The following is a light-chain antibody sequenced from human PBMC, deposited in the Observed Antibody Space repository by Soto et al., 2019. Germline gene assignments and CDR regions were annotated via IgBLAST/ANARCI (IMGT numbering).Light chain of an antibody. J-gene: IGKJ1*01. CDR2: GAS. CDR3: QHFGNSLWT. Sequence: EIVLTQSPGTLSLSPGERATLSCRASQSVASRNLAWYQQKSGQAPRLLIYGASSRAIHTPDRFSGSRSGTDFTLTISCLEPEDFAVYYCQHFGNSLWTFGQGTKVDIK. CDR1: QSVASRN. V-gene: IGKV3-20*01.